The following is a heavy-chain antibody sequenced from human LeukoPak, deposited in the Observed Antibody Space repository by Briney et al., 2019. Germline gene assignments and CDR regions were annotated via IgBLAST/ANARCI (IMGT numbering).Heavy chain of an antibody. Sequence: PSETLSLTCTVSGGSISSGGYYWSWIRQHPGKGLEWIGYIYYSGSTYYNPSLKSRVTISVDTSKNQFSLKLSSVTAADTAVYYCARGRGCSSTSCYIGAFDIWGQGTMVTVSS. CDR1: GGSISSGGYY. V-gene: IGHV4-31*03. CDR2: IYYSGST. J-gene: IGHJ3*02. CDR3: ARGRGCSSTSCYIGAFDI. D-gene: IGHD2-2*02.